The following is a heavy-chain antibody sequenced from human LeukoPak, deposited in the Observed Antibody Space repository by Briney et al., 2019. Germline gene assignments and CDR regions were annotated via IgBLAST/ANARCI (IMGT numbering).Heavy chain of an antibody. J-gene: IGHJ4*02. CDR3: TRDATAYGSGTYNNLY. CDR2: ISSSSSYI. D-gene: IGHD3-10*01. V-gene: IGHV3-21*01. CDR1: GFTFSSYS. Sequence: PGGFLRLSCAASGFTFSSYSMNWVRQAPGKGLEWVSSISSSSSYIYYADSVKGRFTISRDNAKNSLYLQMNSLRAEDTAVYYCTRDATAYGSGTYNNLYWGQGTLVTVSS.